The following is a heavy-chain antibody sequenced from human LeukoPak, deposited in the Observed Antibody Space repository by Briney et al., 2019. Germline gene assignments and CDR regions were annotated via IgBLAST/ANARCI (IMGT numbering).Heavy chain of an antibody. Sequence: SETLSLTCTVSGGSISSSSYYWGWIRQPPGKGLEWIGEVNRSGSTNYKSSLKSRVTISVDTSKNQFSLKLTSVTAADTAVYYCARVAPPNPYWGQGTLVTVSS. CDR1: GGSISSSSYY. CDR3: ARVAPPNPY. V-gene: IGHV4-39*07. CDR2: VNRSGST. J-gene: IGHJ4*02.